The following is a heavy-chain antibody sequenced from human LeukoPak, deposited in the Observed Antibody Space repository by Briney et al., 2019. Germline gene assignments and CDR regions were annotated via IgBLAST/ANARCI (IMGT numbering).Heavy chain of an antibody. Sequence: PVKVSCKASGGTFSSYAISWVRQAPGQGLEWMGGIIPIFGTANYAQKFQGRVTITTDESTSTAYMELSSLRSEDTAVYYCATENSSGYDYWGQGTLVTVSS. D-gene: IGHD3-22*01. CDR3: ATENSSGYDY. CDR1: GGTFSSYA. CDR2: IIPIFGTA. V-gene: IGHV1-69*05. J-gene: IGHJ4*02.